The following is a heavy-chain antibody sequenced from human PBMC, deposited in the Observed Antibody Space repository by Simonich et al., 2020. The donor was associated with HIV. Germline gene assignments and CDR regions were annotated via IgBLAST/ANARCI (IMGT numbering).Heavy chain of an antibody. CDR3: ARGGKHNFWSSHDGFDI. CDR2: INSDKGNT. J-gene: IGHJ3*02. D-gene: IGHD3-3*01. Sequence: QVQMVQSGAEVKKPGASVKVSCKASGFTFASFDITWVRQAPGQGLEWMGWINSDKGNTNYAQNLQGRVTMTTDTSTSTAYMELRSLRSDDTAVYYCARGGKHNFWSSHDGFDIWGQGTMVTVSS. CDR1: GFTFASFD. V-gene: IGHV1-18*01.